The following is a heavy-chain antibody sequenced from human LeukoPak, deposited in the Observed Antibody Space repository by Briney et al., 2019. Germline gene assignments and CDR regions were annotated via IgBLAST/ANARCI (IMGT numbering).Heavy chain of an antibody. CDR2: IQNDASTE. CDR3: ARELSQIVWGGLDY. CDR1: GFMFSSNW. J-gene: IGHJ4*02. Sequence: GGSLRLSCAASGFMFSSNWMSWVRQAPGKGLEWVAVIQNDASTENFADSVKGRFTISRDNSKNTVFLQMNSLRVEDTAVYYCARELSQIVWGGLDYGGQGTLVSVSS. D-gene: IGHD2-21*01. V-gene: IGHV3-30*03.